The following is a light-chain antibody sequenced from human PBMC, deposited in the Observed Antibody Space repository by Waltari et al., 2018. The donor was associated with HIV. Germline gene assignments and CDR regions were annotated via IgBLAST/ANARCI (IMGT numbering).Light chain of an antibody. CDR2: RND. CDR1: SSNIGSNS. Sequence: QSVLTQPPSASGTPGQRVTISCSGSSSNIGSNSVFWYQQFPGTAPKVLIYRNDRRPSGVPDRFSASRSGTPASLVISGLRSEDEADYYCAAYDDNLPGWMFGGGTKLTAL. J-gene: IGLJ3*02. CDR3: AAYDDNLPGWM. V-gene: IGLV1-47*01.